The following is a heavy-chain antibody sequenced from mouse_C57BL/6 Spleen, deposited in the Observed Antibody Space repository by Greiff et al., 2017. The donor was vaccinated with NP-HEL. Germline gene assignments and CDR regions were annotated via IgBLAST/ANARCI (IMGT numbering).Heavy chain of an antibody. D-gene: IGHD2-3*01. V-gene: IGHV5-9*01. CDR3: ASHIYDGYVLYVDY. J-gene: IGHJ2*01. Sequence: EVQLVESGGGLVKPGGSLKLSCAASGFTFSSYTMSWVRQTPEKRLEWVATISGGGGNTYYPDSVKGRFTISRDNAKNTLYLQMSSLRSEDTALYYCASHIYDGYVLYVDYWGQGTTLTVSS. CDR2: ISGGGGNT. CDR1: GFTFSSYT.